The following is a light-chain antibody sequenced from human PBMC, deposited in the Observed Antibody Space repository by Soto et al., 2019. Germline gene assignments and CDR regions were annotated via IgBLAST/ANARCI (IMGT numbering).Light chain of an antibody. CDR2: GAS. V-gene: IGKV3-15*01. Sequence: EIVMPQSPATLSVSPGERATLSCRATQSISSNLAWYQQKPGQAPRLLIYGASTRATGIPARFSGSGSGTEFTLTISSLQSEDFAVYYCQQYNKWPWTFCQGTKVEIK. J-gene: IGKJ1*01. CDR1: QSISSN. CDR3: QQYNKWPWT.